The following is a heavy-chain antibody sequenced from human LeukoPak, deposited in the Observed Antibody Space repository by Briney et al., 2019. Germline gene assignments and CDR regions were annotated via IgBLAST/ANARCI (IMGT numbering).Heavy chain of an antibody. CDR2: IYISGST. V-gene: IGHV4-61*02. J-gene: IGHJ4*02. CDR3: ARATSDSSGYYSLFDY. D-gene: IGHD3-22*01. Sequence: SQTLSLTCTVSGASISSGSYYWSWIRQPAGKGLEWIGRIYISGSTNYNPSLKSRVTISVDTSKNQFSLKLSSVTAADTAVYYCARATSDSSGYYSLFDYWGQGTLVTVSS. CDR1: GASISSGSYY.